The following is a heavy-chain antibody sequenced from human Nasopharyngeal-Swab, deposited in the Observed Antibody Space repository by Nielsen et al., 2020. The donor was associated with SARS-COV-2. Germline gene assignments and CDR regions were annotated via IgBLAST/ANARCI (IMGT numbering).Heavy chain of an antibody. V-gene: IGHV6-1*01. D-gene: IGHD3-9*01. Sequence: LRLSCAISGDSVSSNNVGWNWIGQSPSRGLEWLGRTYYGSKWYNHYAPSVKSRVTIKPDTSKNQFSLQMDSVTPEDSAVYYCARGFLQTGFDYWGQGTLVTVSS. J-gene: IGHJ4*02. CDR3: ARGFLQTGFDY. CDR2: TYYGSKWYN. CDR1: GDSVSSNNVG.